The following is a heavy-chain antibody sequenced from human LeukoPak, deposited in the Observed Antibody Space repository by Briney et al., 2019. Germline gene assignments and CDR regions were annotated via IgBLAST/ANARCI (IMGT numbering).Heavy chain of an antibody. CDR1: GFTFSSYG. D-gene: IGHD2-15*01. V-gene: IGHV3-30*02. CDR3: AKEDAASKGYAFDI. Sequence: PGGSLRLSCAASGFTFSSYGMHWVRQAPGKGLEWVAFIRYDGSNKYYADSVKGRFTISRDNSKNTLYLQMNSLRAEDTAVYYCAKEDAASKGYAFDIWGQGTMVTVSS. J-gene: IGHJ3*02. CDR2: IRYDGSNK.